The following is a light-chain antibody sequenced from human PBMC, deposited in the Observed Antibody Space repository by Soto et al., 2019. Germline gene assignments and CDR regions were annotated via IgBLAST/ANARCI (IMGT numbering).Light chain of an antibody. CDR2: GAS. J-gene: IGKJ5*01. CDR3: RQLNYWPRIT. V-gene: IGKV3-15*01. CDR1: QSVIRQ. Sequence: IVLTQSPGTLALSRGERATLSCRASQSVIRQLAWYQPKPGRAPRLXVYGASTRANGIPARFSGSGSGTDLTLTISSLQSEDFAVYYCRQLNYWPRITFGPGTRLEIK.